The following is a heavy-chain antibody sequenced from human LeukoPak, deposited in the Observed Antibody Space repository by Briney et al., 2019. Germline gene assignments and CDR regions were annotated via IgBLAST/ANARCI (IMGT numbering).Heavy chain of an antibody. J-gene: IGHJ4*02. V-gene: IGHV4-59*12. CDR1: DDSITIYY. CDR2: IDHTGST. CDR3: ARFNSGSYQHYFGY. D-gene: IGHD1-26*01. Sequence: SETLSLTCTVSDDSITIYYWTWIRQPPGKGLEWIGYIDHTGSTNYNPSLNSRVTISRDTSKNHFSLELSSVTAADTAVYYCARFNSGSYQHYFGYWGQGTLVTVSS.